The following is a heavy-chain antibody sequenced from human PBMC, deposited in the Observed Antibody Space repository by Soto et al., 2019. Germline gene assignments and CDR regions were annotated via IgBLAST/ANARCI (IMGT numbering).Heavy chain of an antibody. CDR2: IDWDDDK. Sequence: SGPTLVNPTQTLTLTSTFSGFSLSTSGMRVSWIRQPPGKALEWLARIDWDDDKFYSTSLKTRLAISKETSKNQVVLTMTNMDPVDTATYYCARTPSRFSGSDAFDIWGQGTMVTVSS. J-gene: IGHJ3*02. CDR3: ARTPSRFSGSDAFDI. V-gene: IGHV2-70*04. CDR1: GFSLSTSGMR. D-gene: IGHD3-10*01.